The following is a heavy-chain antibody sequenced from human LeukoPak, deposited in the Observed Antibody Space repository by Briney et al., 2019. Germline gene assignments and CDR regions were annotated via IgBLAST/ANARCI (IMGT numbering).Heavy chain of an antibody. CDR3: ARVPRYSSSWYYFDY. D-gene: IGHD6-13*01. CDR1: GGSVNSGSHY. Sequence: SETLSLTCTVSGGSVNSGSHYWCWIRQPPGKGLEWIGYIYYSGSTNYNPSLKSRATMSLDTSKDQFSLKLSSVTAADTAVYYCARVPRYSSSWYYFDYWGQGTLVTVSS. V-gene: IGHV4-61*01. J-gene: IGHJ4*02. CDR2: IYYSGST.